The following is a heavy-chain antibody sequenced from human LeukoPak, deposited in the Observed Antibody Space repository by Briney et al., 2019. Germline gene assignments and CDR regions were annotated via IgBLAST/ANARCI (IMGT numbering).Heavy chain of an antibody. J-gene: IGHJ4*02. Sequence: PGGSLRLSCAASGFIFSSYSMNWVRQAPGKGLEWVSYISSSSSTIYYADSVKGRFTISRDNAKNSLYLQMNSLRAEDTAVYYCAREGTYSGSYYGDYWGQGTLVTVSS. CDR3: AREGTYSGSYYGDY. CDR1: GFIFSSYS. D-gene: IGHD1-26*01. V-gene: IGHV3-48*01. CDR2: ISSSSSTI.